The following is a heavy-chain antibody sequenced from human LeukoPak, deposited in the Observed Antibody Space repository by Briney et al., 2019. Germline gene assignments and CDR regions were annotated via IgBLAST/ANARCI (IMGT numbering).Heavy chain of an antibody. CDR3: ARDSVQLWSPRGTTWFDP. J-gene: IGHJ5*02. Sequence: KPSETLSLTCAVYGGSFSGYYWSWIRQAPGKGLEWIGEINHSGSTNYNPSLKSRVTISVDTSKNQISLRLSSVTAADTAMYYCARDSVQLWSPRGTTWFDPWGQGTLVTVSS. CDR2: INHSGST. CDR1: GGSFSGYY. V-gene: IGHV4-34*01. D-gene: IGHD5-18*01.